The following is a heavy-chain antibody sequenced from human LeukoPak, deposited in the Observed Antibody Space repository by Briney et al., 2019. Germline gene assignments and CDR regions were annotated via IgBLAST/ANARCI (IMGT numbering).Heavy chain of an antibody. CDR2: LDFVDGET. CDR3: ARDPDLMTTVTTGVWYFDL. CDR1: VYTLTELS. V-gene: IGHV1-24*01. J-gene: IGHJ2*01. D-gene: IGHD4-17*01. Sequence: GASVKVSSKVSVYTLTELSIHWVRQAPGKGNEWMGDLDFVDGETTYAQQFQGRVTITADKSTSTAYMELSRLRSEDTAVYYCARDPDLMTTVTTGVWYFDLWGRGTLVTVSS.